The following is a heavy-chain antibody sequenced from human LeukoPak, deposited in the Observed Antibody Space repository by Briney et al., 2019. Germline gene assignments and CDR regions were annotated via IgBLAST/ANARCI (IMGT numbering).Heavy chain of an antibody. CDR3: ARDRGYCTSTSCHYYYYYYMDV. CDR2: IWYDGSNK. Sequence: GGSLRLSCAASGFTFSSYGMHWVRRAPGKGLEWVAVIWYDGSNKYYADSVKGRFTISRDNSKNTLYLQMNSLRAEDTAVYYCARDRGYCTSTSCHYYYYYYMDVWGKGTTVTVSS. V-gene: IGHV3-33*01. CDR1: GFTFSSYG. J-gene: IGHJ6*03. D-gene: IGHD2-2*01.